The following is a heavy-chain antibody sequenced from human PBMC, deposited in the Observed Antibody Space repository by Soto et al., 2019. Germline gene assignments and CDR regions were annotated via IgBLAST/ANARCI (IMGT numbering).Heavy chain of an antibody. D-gene: IGHD4-4*01. J-gene: IGHJ5*02. V-gene: IGHV4-39*01. CDR1: GVSISSSSYY. Sequence: SETLSLSCPVSGVSISSSSYYWRWIRQPPGKGLEWIGSIYYSGSTYYNPSLKSRVTISVDTSKNQFSLKLSSVTAADTAVYYCARHPGYSNYHWFDPWGQGTLVTVSS. CDR3: ARHPGYSNYHWFDP. CDR2: IYYSGST.